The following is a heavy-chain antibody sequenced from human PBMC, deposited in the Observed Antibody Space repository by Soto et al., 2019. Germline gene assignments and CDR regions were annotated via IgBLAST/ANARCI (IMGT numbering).Heavy chain of an antibody. CDR3: ARRNKYYDYVWGSYRNNYYFDY. CDR1: GGSFSGYY. CDR2: INHSGST. V-gene: IGHV4-34*01. D-gene: IGHD3-16*02. J-gene: IGHJ4*02. Sequence: QVQLQQWGAGLLKPSETLSLTCAAYGGSFSGYYWSWIRQPPGKGLEWIGEINHSGSTNYNPSLKSRVTISVDTSKNQFSLKLSSVTAADTAVYYCARRNKYYDYVWGSYRNNYYFDYWGQGTLVTVSS.